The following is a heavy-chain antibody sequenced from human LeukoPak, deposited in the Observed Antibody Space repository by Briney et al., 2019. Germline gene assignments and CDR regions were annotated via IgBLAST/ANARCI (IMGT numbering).Heavy chain of an antibody. CDR3: ARGAVTYYYESSATGAFDI. Sequence: GASVKVSCKAAGYTFTSYGISWVRQAPGQGLEWMGWISAYNGNTNYAQRLQGRVTMTTDTSTSTAYMELRSLRSDDTAVYYCARGAVTYYYESSATGAFDIWGQGTMVTVSS. CDR2: ISAYNGNT. J-gene: IGHJ3*02. D-gene: IGHD3-22*01. V-gene: IGHV1-18*01. CDR1: GYTFTSYG.